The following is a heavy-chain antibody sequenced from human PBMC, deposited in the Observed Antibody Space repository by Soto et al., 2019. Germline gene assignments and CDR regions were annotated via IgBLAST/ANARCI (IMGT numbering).Heavy chain of an antibody. J-gene: IGHJ3*02. Sequence: QVQLQESGPGLVKPSGTLSLTCAVSSGSISSSNWWSWVRQPPGKGLEWIGEIYHSGSTNYNPSLKSRVTTSVDKAKIQFSLKLSSVTAADTAVYYWARLGERSDAFDIWGQGTMVTVSS. CDR1: SGSISSSNW. V-gene: IGHV4-4*02. D-gene: IGHD4-17*01. CDR2: IYHSGST. CDR3: ARLGERSDAFDI.